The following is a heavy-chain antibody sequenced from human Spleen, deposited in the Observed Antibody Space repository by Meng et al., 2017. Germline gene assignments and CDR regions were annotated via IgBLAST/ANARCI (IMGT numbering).Heavy chain of an antibody. Sequence: GGSLRLSCAASGFTVSSNYMSWVRQAPGKGLEWVSVIYSGGSTYYADSVKGRFTISRDNSKNTLYLQMNSLRAEDTAVYYCTTNRYSGYDCDYWGQGTLVTVSS. CDR2: IYSGGST. D-gene: IGHD5-12*01. J-gene: IGHJ4*02. CDR1: GFTVSSNY. CDR3: TTNRYSGYDCDY. V-gene: IGHV3-66*02.